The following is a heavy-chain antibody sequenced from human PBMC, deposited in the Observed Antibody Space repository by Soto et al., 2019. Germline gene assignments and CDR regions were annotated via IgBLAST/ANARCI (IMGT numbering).Heavy chain of an antibody. D-gene: IGHD1-26*01. Sequence: PGGSLRLSCAGSGFSFSDYAIHWVRQASGKGLEWVGRIKNKANNYATASAASLKGRFTVSRDDSRNTAYLQMNSLETDDTAVYYCTRLSEGAYYHYGMNVWGQGTTVTVSS. J-gene: IGHJ6*02. CDR1: GFSFSDYA. V-gene: IGHV3-73*01. CDR2: IKNKANNYAT. CDR3: TRLSEGAYYHYGMNV.